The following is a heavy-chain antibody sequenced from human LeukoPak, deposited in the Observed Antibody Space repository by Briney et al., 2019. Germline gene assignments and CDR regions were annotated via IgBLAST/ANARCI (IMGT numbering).Heavy chain of an antibody. D-gene: IGHD3-22*01. Sequence: PGGSLRLFCAASGFTFSSYWMSWVRQAPGKGLEWVANIKQDGSEKYYVDSVKGRFTISRDNAKNSLYLQMNSLRAEDTAVYYCARGLDYYDSSGPLDYWGQGTLVTVSS. CDR3: ARGLDYYDSSGPLDY. CDR2: IKQDGSEK. J-gene: IGHJ4*02. V-gene: IGHV3-7*03. CDR1: GFTFSSYW.